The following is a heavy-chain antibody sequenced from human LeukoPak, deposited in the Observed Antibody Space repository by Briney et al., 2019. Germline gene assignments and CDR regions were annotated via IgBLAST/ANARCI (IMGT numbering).Heavy chain of an antibody. CDR3: ATSILTVTTFTVTNLGY. CDR1: GYTLTELS. CDR2: FDPEDGET. D-gene: IGHD4-11*01. V-gene: IGHV1-24*01. J-gene: IGHJ4*02. Sequence: ASVKVSCKVSGYTLTELSMHWVRQAPGKGLEWMGGFDPEDGETIYAQKFQGRVTMTEDTSTDTAYMELSCLRSEDTAVYYCATSILTVTTFTVTNLGYWGQGTLVTVSS.